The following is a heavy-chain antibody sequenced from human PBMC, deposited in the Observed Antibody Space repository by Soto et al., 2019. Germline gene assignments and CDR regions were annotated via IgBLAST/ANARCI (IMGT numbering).Heavy chain of an antibody. J-gene: IGHJ3*02. V-gene: IGHV3-15*01. D-gene: IGHD6-19*01. CDR1: GFTFSNAW. CDR3: TTLHWAPWGYSSGWYGDEAFDI. Sequence: EVQLVESGGGLVKPGGSLRLSCAASGFTFSNAWMSWVRQAPGKGLEWVGRIKSKTDGGTTDYAAPVKGRFTISRDDSKNTLYLQMNSLKTEDTAVYYCTTLHWAPWGYSSGWYGDEAFDIWGQGTMVTVSS. CDR2: IKSKTDGGTT.